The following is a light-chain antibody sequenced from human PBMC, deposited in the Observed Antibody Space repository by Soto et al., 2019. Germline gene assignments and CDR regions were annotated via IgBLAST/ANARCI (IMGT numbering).Light chain of an antibody. CDR3: SSYTSSSTPLWV. CDR1: SSDVGGYNY. J-gene: IGLJ1*01. Sequence: SVLTQPASVSGSPGQSITISCTGTSSDVGGYNYVSWYQQHPGKAPKLMIYEVSNRPSGVSNRFSGSKSGNTASLTISGLQAEDEADYYCSSYTSSSTPLWVFXTGTKLTVL. V-gene: IGLV2-14*01. CDR2: EVS.